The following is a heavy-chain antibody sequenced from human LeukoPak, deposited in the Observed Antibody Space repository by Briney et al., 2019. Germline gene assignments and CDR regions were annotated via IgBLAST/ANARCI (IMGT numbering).Heavy chain of an antibody. CDR3: ARLSSHDTSKDAFDI. Sequence: PSETLSLTCTVSGGSISSSSYYWGWIRQPPGKGLEWIGSIYYSGSTYYNPSLKSRVTISVDTSKNQFSLKLSSVTAADTAVYYCARLSSHDTSKDAFDIWGQGTMVTVSS. J-gene: IGHJ3*02. V-gene: IGHV4-39*01. CDR2: IYYSGST. D-gene: IGHD3-22*01. CDR1: GGSISSSSYY.